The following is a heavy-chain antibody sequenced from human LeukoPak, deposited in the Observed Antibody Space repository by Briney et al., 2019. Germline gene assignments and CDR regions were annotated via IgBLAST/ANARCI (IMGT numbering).Heavy chain of an antibody. CDR1: GFTFSNYG. Sequence: NPGGSLRLSCAASGFTFSNYGMHWVRQAPGKGLEWVSSISSSSSYIYYADSVKGRFTISRDNAKNSLYLQMNSLRAEDTAVYYCAGPGSYYSVYYYGMDVWGQGTTVTVSS. V-gene: IGHV3-21*01. CDR2: ISSSSSYI. J-gene: IGHJ6*02. CDR3: AGPGSYYSVYYYGMDV. D-gene: IGHD1-26*01.